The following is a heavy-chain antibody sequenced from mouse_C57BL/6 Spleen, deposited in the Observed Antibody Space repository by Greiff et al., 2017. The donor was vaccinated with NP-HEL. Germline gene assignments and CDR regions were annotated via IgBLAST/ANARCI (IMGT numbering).Heavy chain of an antibody. J-gene: IGHJ4*01. CDR1: GYTFTSYW. Sequence: VQLQQPGAELVMPGASVKLSCKASGYTFTSYWMQWVKQRPGQGLEWIGEIDPSDSYTNYNQKFKGKATLTVDTSSSTAYMQLSSLTSEDSAVYYCARGTTVVGAMDYWGQGTSVTVSS. D-gene: IGHD1-1*01. CDR3: ARGTTVVGAMDY. CDR2: IDPSDSYT. V-gene: IGHV1-50*01.